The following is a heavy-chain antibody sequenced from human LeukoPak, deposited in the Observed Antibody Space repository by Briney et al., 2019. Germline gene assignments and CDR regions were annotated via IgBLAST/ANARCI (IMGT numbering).Heavy chain of an antibody. CDR1: GGSISSGDYY. D-gene: IGHD3-16*01. J-gene: IGHJ4*02. CDR3: ARRGRGGYFDY. Sequence: PSQTLSLTCSVSGGSISSGDYYWSWIRQPSGKGLEWIGFIYYSGTTFYNPSLKSRVNISLDTSKSQFSLKLSSVTAADTAVYYCARRGRGGYFDYWGQGSLVTVSS. CDR2: IYYSGTT. V-gene: IGHV4-30-4*01.